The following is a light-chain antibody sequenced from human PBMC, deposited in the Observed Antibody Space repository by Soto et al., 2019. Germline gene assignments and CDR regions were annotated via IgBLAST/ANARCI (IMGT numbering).Light chain of an antibody. CDR3: QHVYSTPLT. V-gene: IGKV1-39*01. Sequence: DIQMTQPPSSLSAAVGDRVTIACRSSQSISTYLHWYQQKPGKAPNLLIYAASTLQSGVPSRFSGSGSGIDFTLTISSLQREDFATYFCQHVYSTPLTFGGGTKVDIK. CDR2: AAS. CDR1: QSISTY. J-gene: IGKJ4*01.